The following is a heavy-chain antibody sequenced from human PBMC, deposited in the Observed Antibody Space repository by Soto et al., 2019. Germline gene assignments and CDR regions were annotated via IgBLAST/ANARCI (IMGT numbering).Heavy chain of an antibody. Sequence: QLQLQESGSGLVKPSQTLSLTCAVSGGSIGSGGYSWSWIRQPPGKGLEWIGYIYHSGSTYYNPSLKSRVTIAVDRSKNQCSLKLSSVTAADTAVYYCARALYNWNYLGAFDIWGQGTMVTVSS. J-gene: IGHJ3*02. CDR2: IYHSGST. D-gene: IGHD1-7*01. V-gene: IGHV4-30-2*01. CDR3: ARALYNWNYLGAFDI. CDR1: GGSIGSGGYS.